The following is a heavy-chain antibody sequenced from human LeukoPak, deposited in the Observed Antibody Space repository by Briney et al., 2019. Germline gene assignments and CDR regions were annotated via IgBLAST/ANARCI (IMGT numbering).Heavy chain of an antibody. Sequence: PGGSLRLSCAASGFTFSDYYMSWIRQAPGKGLEWVSYISSSSYIYYADSVKGRFTISRDNAKNSLYLQMNSLRAEDTAVYYCARDTYDILTGYYKWAFDIWGQGTMVTVSS. CDR1: GFTFSDYY. J-gene: IGHJ3*02. D-gene: IGHD3-9*01. CDR3: ARDTYDILTGYYKWAFDI. V-gene: IGHV3-69-1*01. CDR2: ISSSSYI.